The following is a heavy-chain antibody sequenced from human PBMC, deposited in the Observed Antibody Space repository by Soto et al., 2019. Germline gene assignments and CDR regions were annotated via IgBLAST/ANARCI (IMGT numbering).Heavy chain of an antibody. D-gene: IGHD2-15*01. CDR2: IKHDGSET. V-gene: IGHV3-7*03. Sequence: GGSLRLSCAASGFTFNTFWMSWVRQSPGKGLEWVANIKHDGSETYYVDSVKGRFTISRDNAKNSLFLQMNTLRTEDTAVYYCARDFATHCSGSTCYPYAYWGQGAQVTVPQ. CDR3: ARDFATHCSGSTCYPYAY. CDR1: GFTFNTFW. J-gene: IGHJ4*02.